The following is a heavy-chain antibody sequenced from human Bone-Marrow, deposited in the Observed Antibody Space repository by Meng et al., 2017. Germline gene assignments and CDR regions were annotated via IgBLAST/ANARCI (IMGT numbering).Heavy chain of an antibody. CDR1: GFIFSNYC. D-gene: IGHD3-9*01. CDR3: TRQNYESTSYYIGED. V-gene: IGHV3-33*01. Sequence: GESLKISCAASGFIFSNYCMHWVRQAPGKGLEWVAVIWYDGSNKNYGDSVKGRFTISRDNSKNTLYLQMNSLRAEDTAVYYCTRQNYESTSYYIGEDWGQGTRVTVSS. CDR2: IWYDGSNK. J-gene: IGHJ4*01.